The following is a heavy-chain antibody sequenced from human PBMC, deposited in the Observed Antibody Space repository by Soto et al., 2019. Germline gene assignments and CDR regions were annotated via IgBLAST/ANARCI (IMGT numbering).Heavy chain of an antibody. CDR1: GFTFSSYS. D-gene: IGHD2-2*01. CDR2: ISSSSSYI. J-gene: IGHJ4*02. V-gene: IGHV3-21*01. Sequence: SLRLSCAASGFTFSSYSMNWVRQSPGKGLEWVSSISSSSSYIYYADSVKGRFTISRDNAKNSLYLQMNSLRAEDTAVYYCARDLVVEGYFDYWGQGTLVNVSS. CDR3: ARDLVVEGYFDY.